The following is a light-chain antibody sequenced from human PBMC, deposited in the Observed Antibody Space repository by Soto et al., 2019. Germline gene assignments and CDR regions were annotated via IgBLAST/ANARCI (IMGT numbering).Light chain of an antibody. CDR2: EDN. Sequence: NFMLTQPHSVSESPGKTVTISCTRSSGSIASNYVRWYQQRPGSAPTTVIYEDNERPSGVPDRFSGSIDRSSNSASLTISGLKTDDEADYYCQSYDSSSCVFGSGTKLTVL. J-gene: IGLJ1*01. V-gene: IGLV6-57*04. CDR3: QSYDSSSCV. CDR1: SGSIASNY.